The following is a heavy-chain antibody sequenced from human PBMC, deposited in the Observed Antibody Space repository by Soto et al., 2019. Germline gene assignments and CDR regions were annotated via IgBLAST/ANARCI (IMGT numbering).Heavy chain of an antibody. CDR1: GYTFTGYY. D-gene: IGHD6-25*01. CDR2: INPSSGGT. J-gene: IGHJ6*02. Sequence: QVQLVQSGAEVKKPGASVKVSCKASGYTFTGYYMHWVRQAPGQGLEWMGWINPSSGGTNYAQKFQGWVTMTRDTSISTAYMELSRLRSDDTAVYYCARGAASYYGMDVWGQGTTVTVSS. CDR3: ARGAASYYGMDV. V-gene: IGHV1-2*04.